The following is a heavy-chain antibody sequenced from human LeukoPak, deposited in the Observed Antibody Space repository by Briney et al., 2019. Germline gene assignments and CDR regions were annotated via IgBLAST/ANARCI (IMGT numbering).Heavy chain of an antibody. CDR1: GGSISDSNYY. D-gene: IGHD6-25*01. V-gene: IGHV4-39*01. J-gene: IGHJ5*02. CDR3: ARQSTIAAAKIDP. Sequence: SETLSLTCTVSGGSISDSNYYWGWIRQPPGRGLEWIGNIYYRRNTFYSPSLKSRVTVSVDTSKNQFSLKLNSVTAADTAIYYCARQSTIAAAKIDPWGQGSLVTVSS. CDR2: IYYRRNT.